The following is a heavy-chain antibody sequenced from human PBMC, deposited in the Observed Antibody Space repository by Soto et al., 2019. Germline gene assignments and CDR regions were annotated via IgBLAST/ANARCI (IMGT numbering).Heavy chain of an antibody. J-gene: IGHJ6*02. D-gene: IGHD6-6*01. CDR3: TTEYSSSDRYYYYYGMDV. CDR2: IKSKTDGGTT. Sequence: GGSLRLSCAASGFTFSNAWMNWVRQAPGKGLEWVGRIKSKTDGGTTDYAAPVKGRFTISRDDSKNTLYLQMHRLKTEDTAVYYCTTEYSSSDRYYYYYGMDVWGQGTTVTVSS. V-gene: IGHV3-15*07. CDR1: GFTFSNAW.